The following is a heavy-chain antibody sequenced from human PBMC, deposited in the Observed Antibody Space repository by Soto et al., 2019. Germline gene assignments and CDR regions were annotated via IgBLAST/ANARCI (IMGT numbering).Heavy chain of an antibody. V-gene: IGHV4-59*01. CDR1: GGAISSYY. CDR3: ARGDRGYYDFWSGYYLTDYYYYMDV. Sequence: SETLSLTCSVSGGAISSYYWSWIRQPPGKGLEWIGYIYYSGSTNYTPSLKSRVTISVDTSKNQFSLKLSSVTAADTAVYYCARGDRGYYDFWSGYYLTDYYYYMDVWDKGTTVTVSS. D-gene: IGHD3-3*01. J-gene: IGHJ6*03. CDR2: IYYSGST.